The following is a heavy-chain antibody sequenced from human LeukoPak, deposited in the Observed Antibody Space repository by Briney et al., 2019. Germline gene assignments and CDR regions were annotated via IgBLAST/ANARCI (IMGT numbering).Heavy chain of an antibody. CDR3: ARRQVTSGTKYFDF. D-gene: IGHD3-10*01. CDR1: GGSMSNYY. V-gene: IGHV4-39*01. J-gene: IGHJ4*02. Sequence: SETLSLTCTVSGGSMSNYYWNWIRQPPGKGLEWIGIIHYSGATYSNPSLKSRVTISIDTSKNQLSLKLNSVTAADTAVYYCARRQVTSGTKYFDFWGQGTLVTVSS. CDR2: IHYSGAT.